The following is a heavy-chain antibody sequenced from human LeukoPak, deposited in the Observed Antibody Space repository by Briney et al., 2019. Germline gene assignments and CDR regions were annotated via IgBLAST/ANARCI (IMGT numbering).Heavy chain of an antibody. CDR1: GFTFSSYG. CDR3: ARGGDILTGYEAFDI. D-gene: IGHD3-9*01. CDR2: INHPGST. V-gene: IGHV4-34*01. J-gene: IGHJ3*02. Sequence: PGGSLRLSCAASGFTFSSYGMSWIRQPPGKGLEWIGEINHPGSTNYNPSLKSRITISVDTSKNQFSLKLSSLTAADTAVYYCARGGDILTGYEAFDIWGQGTMVTVSS.